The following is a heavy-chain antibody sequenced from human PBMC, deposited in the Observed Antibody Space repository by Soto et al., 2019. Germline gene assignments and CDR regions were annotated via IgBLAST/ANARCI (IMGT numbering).Heavy chain of an antibody. CDR1: GFTFSSHS. V-gene: IGHV3-48*02. CDR3: ARDAPSYYYDSCGYYVFDY. CDR2: ISSSSSTI. Sequence: GGSLRLSCAASGFTFSSHSMNWVRQAPGKGLEWVSYISSSSSTIYYADSVKGRFTISRDNAKNSLYLQMNSLRDEDTAVYYCARDAPSYYYDSCGYYVFDYWGQGTLVTVSS. D-gene: IGHD3-22*01. J-gene: IGHJ4*02.